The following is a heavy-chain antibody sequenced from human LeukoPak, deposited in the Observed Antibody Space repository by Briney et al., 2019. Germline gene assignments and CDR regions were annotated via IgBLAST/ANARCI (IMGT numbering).Heavy chain of an antibody. CDR3: AKQPYNYYYLDV. CDR2: IVGDSSKT. D-gene: IGHD1-14*01. CDR1: GLTSHDYA. J-gene: IGHJ6*03. V-gene: IGHV3-23*01. Sequence: GGSPRLSCAISGLTSHDYAMTWVRQAPGKGLEWVSTIVGDSSKTYYAASVRGRFTISRDNSNYVLFLHMNSLRAEDTAIYYCAKQPYNYYYLDVWGKGTTVTISS.